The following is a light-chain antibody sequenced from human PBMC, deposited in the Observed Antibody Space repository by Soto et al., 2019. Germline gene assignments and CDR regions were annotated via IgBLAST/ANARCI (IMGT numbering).Light chain of an antibody. CDR1: PTISSW. CDR2: KAS. CDR3: QHYNSYSEA. V-gene: IGKV1-5*03. Sequence: EIQMTQSTSTLSGSVGDRFTSTGLASPTISSWLAWYQQKPGKAHKLLIYKASTLKSGVTSRFSGSGSGTEFTLTISSLQPDDFATYYCQHYNSYSEAVGQVTKVEIK. J-gene: IGKJ1*01.